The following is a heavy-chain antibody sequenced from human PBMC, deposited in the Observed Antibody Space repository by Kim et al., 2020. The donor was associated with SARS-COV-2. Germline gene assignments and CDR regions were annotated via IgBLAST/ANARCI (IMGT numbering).Heavy chain of an antibody. J-gene: IGHJ3*02. CDR2: INHRGST. Sequence: SETLSLTCAVYGASLNNFYWSWLRQSPGTGLEWIAEINHRGSTNYNPSLKSRVTISADTSKSQFSLKVNSVTVADTAGYYCARETSRGDDAFVIWGHGT. CDR1: GASLNNFY. V-gene: IGHV4-34*01. D-gene: IGHD3-10*01. CDR3: ARETSRGDDAFVI.